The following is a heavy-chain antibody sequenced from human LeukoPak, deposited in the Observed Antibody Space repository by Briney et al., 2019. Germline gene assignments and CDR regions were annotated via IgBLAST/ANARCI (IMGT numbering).Heavy chain of an antibody. D-gene: IGHD3-10*01. CDR3: ARRRNLWFGINWFDP. J-gene: IGHJ5*02. CDR1: GGSINGYY. V-gene: IGHV4-59*01. CDR2: IYYTGST. Sequence: SETLSLTCTVSGGSINGYYWSWIRQSPGKGLESLGYIYYTGSTNYNPSLKSRVTMSVDTSRNQFFLRLSSVTAADTAVYYCARRRNLWFGINWFDPWGQGTLVTVSS.